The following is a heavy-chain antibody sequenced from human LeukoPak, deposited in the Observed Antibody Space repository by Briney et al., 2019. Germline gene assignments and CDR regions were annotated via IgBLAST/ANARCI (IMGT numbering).Heavy chain of an antibody. CDR3: AGDEEIRWFYS. CDR2: IYYDGST. Sequence: SETLSLTCTVSGGSINTYYWGWIRQPPGEGLEWIGTIYYDGSTYYNPSLKSRVTISVDTSKNQFSLKLTSVTAADTAVYYCAGDEEIRWFYSWGQGTLVTVSS. V-gene: IGHV4-39*07. J-gene: IGHJ5*01. CDR1: GGSINTYY. D-gene: IGHD4-17*01.